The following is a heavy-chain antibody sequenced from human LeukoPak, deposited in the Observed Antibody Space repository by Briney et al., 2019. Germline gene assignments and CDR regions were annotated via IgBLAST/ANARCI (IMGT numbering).Heavy chain of an antibody. Sequence: PSETLSLTCTVSGGSISSYYWSWIRQPPGKELEWIGYIYYSGSTNYNPSLKSRVTISVDTSKNQFSLKLRSVTAADTAMYYCARVGSSWRCFDYWGQGTLVAVSS. CDR2: IYYSGST. CDR3: ARVGSSWRCFDY. V-gene: IGHV4-59*01. CDR1: GGSISSYY. J-gene: IGHJ4*02. D-gene: IGHD6-13*01.